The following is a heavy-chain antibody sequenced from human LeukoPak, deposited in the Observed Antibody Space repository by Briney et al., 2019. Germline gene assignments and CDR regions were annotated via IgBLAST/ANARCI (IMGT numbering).Heavy chain of an antibody. CDR3: ARQSTCSDNCYYRHFDL. D-gene: IGHD2-21*01. J-gene: IGHJ4*02. Sequence: GGSLRLSCAASGFTFSSYTMNWVRQAPGKRLEWVSCTTSSGKTIYYGDSVEGRFTISRDNAKNSLYLQMSSLRAEDTAVYYCARQSTCSDNCYYRHFDLWGQGTMVTVSS. V-gene: IGHV3-48*01. CDR2: TTSSGKTI. CDR1: GFTFSSYT.